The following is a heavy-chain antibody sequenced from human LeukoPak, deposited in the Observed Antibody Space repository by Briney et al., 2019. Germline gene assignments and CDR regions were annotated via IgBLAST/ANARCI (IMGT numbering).Heavy chain of an antibody. V-gene: IGHV3-23*01. CDR2: ISGSGGTT. Sequence: GGSLRLSCAASGFTFSSYAMNWVRQAPGKGLEWVSAISGSGGTTYYADSVKGRFTISRDNSKNTLYLQMNSLRAEDTAIYYCAKDNSGYYDYYYYYYMDVWGKGTTVTVSS. CDR3: AKDNSGYYDYYYYYYMDV. D-gene: IGHD5-12*01. CDR1: GFTFSSYA. J-gene: IGHJ6*03.